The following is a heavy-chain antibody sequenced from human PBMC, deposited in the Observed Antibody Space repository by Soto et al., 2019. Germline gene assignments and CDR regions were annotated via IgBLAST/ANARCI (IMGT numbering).Heavy chain of an antibody. V-gene: IGHV4-39*01. CDR2: IYYSGST. CDR3: ARKSFYYGMDV. CDR1: GGSISSSSYY. Sequence: PSETLSLTCTVSGGSISSSSYYWGWIRQPPGKGLEWIGSIYYSGSTYYNPSLKSRVTISVDTSKNQFSLKLSSVTAADTAVYYCARKSFYYGMDVWGQGTTVTVSS. J-gene: IGHJ6*02.